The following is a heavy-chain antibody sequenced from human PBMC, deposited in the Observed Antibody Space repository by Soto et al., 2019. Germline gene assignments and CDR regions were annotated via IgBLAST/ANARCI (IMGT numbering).Heavy chain of an antibody. CDR1: GGSFSGYY. V-gene: IGHV4-34*01. CDR3: ARVTTVPDDYYYYMDV. D-gene: IGHD4-17*01. J-gene: IGHJ6*03. Sequence: SETLSLTCAVYGGSFSGYYWSWIRQPPGKGLEWIGEINHSGSTNYNPSLKSRVTISVDTSKNQFSLKLSSVTAADTAVYYCARVTTVPDDYYYYMDVWGKGTTVTVSS. CDR2: INHSGST.